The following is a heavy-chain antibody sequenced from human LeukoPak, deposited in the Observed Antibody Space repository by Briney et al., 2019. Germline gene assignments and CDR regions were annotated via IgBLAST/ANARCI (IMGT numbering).Heavy chain of an antibody. Sequence: GGSLRLSCVTSGFTFSNYAMHWVRRAPGKGLEWVAVISYDGVNEYYAEAPKGRFSISRDSSGNTAYLQMNSLRIDDTAVYYCVKASSGSYWGGYFDYWGQGALVTVSS. V-gene: IGHV3-30*18. D-gene: IGHD1-26*01. CDR2: ISYDGVNE. J-gene: IGHJ4*02. CDR3: VKASSGSYWGGYFDY. CDR1: GFTFSNYA.